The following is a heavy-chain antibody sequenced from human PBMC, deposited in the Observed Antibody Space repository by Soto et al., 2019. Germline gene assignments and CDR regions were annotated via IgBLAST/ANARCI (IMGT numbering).Heavy chain of an antibody. CDR1: GFTFSNAW. D-gene: IGHD3-3*01. J-gene: IGHJ3*02. CDR3: TTDSGGFLEWFGGAFDI. V-gene: IGHV3-15*01. CDR2: IKSKTDGGTT. Sequence: EVQLVESGGGLVKPGGSLRLSCAASGFTFSNAWMSWVRQAPGKGLEWVGRIKSKTDGGTTDYAAPVKGRFTISRDDSKNTLYLQMNSLKTEDTAVYYCTTDSGGFLEWFGGAFDIWGQGTMVTVSS.